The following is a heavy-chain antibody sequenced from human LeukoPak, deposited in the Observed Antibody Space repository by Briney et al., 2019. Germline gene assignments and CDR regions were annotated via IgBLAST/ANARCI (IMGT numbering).Heavy chain of an antibody. CDR3: ARALLGYYDSRGYYYHLDV. CDR1: GFTFSSYG. J-gene: IGHJ6*03. Sequence: GGSLRLSCAASGFTFSSYGMHWVRQAPGKGLEWVAVIWYGGSNKYYADSVKGRFTISRDNAKNSLYLQMNSLRAEDTAVYYWARALLGYYDSRGYYYHLDVWGKGTTVTVSS. CDR2: IWYGGSNK. D-gene: IGHD3-22*01. V-gene: IGHV3-33*08.